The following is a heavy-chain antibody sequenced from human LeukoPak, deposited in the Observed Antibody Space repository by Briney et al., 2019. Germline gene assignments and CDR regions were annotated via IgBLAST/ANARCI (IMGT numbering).Heavy chain of an antibody. D-gene: IGHD6-19*01. Sequence: PSQTLSLTCAVSGGSISSGGYYWGWIRQPPGKGLEWIGYIYHSGSTNYNPSLKSRVTISVDRSKNQFSLKLSSVTAADTAVYYCASVTSVLYSSGWSQVFIFNIWGQETMVTVSS. J-gene: IGHJ3*02. V-gene: IGHV4-30-2*01. CDR2: IYHSGST. CDR3: ASVTSVLYSSGWSQVFIFNI. CDR1: GGSISSGGYY.